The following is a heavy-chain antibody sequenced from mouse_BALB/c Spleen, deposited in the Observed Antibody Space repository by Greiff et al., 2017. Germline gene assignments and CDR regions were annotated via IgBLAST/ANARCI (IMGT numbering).Heavy chain of an antibody. J-gene: IGHJ3*01. CDR2: IWSGGST. Sequence: QVQLQQSGPGLVQPSQSLSITCTVSGFSLTSYGVHWVRQSPGKGLEWLGVIWSGGSTDYNAAFISRLSISKDNSKSQVFFKMNSLKANDTAIYYCARNSDGYPFAYWGQGTLVTVSA. CDR3: ARNSDGYPFAY. D-gene: IGHD2-3*01. CDR1: GFSLTSYG. V-gene: IGHV2-2*02.